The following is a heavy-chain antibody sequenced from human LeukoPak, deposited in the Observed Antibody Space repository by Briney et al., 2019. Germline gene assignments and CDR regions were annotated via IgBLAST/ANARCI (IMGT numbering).Heavy chain of an antibody. CDR1: GGSISSGSYY. J-gene: IGHJ5*02. V-gene: IGHV4-61*02. Sequence: PSQTLSLTCTVSGGSISSGSYYWSWIRQPAGKGLEWIGRIYTSGSTNYNPSPKSRVTISVDTSKNQFSLKLSSVTAADTAVYYCAGRMSHGRFDPWGQGTLVTVSS. D-gene: IGHD2-15*01. CDR2: IYTSGST. CDR3: AGRMSHGRFDP.